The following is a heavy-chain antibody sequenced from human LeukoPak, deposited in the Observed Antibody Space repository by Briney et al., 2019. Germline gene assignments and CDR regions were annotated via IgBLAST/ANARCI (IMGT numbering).Heavy chain of an antibody. CDR1: GFAFSSYW. V-gene: IGHV3-7*01. D-gene: IGHD2-8*01. Sequence: GGSLRLSCAASGFAFSSYWMSWVRQAPGKGLEWAANIKEDGTHKYYVGSVRGRFTISRDNAKNSLYLQMNSLRAEDTAIYYCAREARGTRAAFDVWGQGTMVTVFS. J-gene: IGHJ3*01. CDR3: AREARGTRAAFDV. CDR2: IKEDGTHK.